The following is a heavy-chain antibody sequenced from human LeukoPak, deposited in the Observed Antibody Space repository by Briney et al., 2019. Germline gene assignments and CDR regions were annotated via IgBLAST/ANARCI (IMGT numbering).Heavy chain of an antibody. V-gene: IGHV3-9*01. CDR1: GFTFDDYA. D-gene: IGHD6-19*01. Sequence: PGGSLRLSCATSGFTFDDYAMHWVRQAPGKGLEWVAGVTWNSDNIDYAESVRGRFTISRDNAKNSLYLEMNSLRLEDTALYYCVKESEDGSGWATRYYFDYWGQGSLVTVS. J-gene: IGHJ4*02. CDR3: VKESEDGSGWATRYYFDY. CDR2: VTWNSDNI.